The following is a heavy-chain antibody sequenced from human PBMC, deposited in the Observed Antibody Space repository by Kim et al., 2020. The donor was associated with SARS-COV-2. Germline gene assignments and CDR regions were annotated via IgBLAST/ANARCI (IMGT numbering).Heavy chain of an antibody. CDR3: TTDRAFSSKNYDILTGYYMVDWFDP. D-gene: IGHD3-9*01. V-gene: IGHV3-15*01. J-gene: IGHJ5*02. Sequence: GGSLRLSCAASGFTFSNAWMSWVRQAPGKGLEWVGRIKSKTDGGTTDYAAPVKGRFTISRDDSKNTLYLQMNSLKTEDTAVYYCTTDRAFSSKNYDILTGYYMVDWFDPWGQGTLVTVSS. CDR2: IKSKTDGGTT. CDR1: GFTFSNAW.